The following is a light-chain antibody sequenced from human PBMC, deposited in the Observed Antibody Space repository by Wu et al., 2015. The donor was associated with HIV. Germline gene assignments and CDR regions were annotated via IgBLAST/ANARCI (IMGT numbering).Light chain of an antibody. CDR1: QVVITRY. CDR2: GAS. V-gene: IGKV3-20*01. CDR3: QQYDSSVT. J-gene: IGKJ4*01. Sequence: CRASQVVITRYLAWYQHKPGLPPRLLIYGASSRATDIPDRFSGSGSGTDFTLTISRLEPEDSAVYFCQQYDSSVTFGGGTKVEIK.